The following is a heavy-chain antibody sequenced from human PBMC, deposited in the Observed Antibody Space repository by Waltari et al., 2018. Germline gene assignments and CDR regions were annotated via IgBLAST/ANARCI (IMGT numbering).Heavy chain of an antibody. V-gene: IGHV3-30*02. Sequence: VQLVESGGGLVQPGGSLRLSCATSGFTFSSNWMSWVRQAPGKRLEWVTLITYDGSNKYYADSVKGRFTISRDDSKNTLHLQMNSLRDEDTAIYYCARERRGYYAEYWGQGTLVTVSS. CDR3: ARERRGYYAEY. CDR1: GFTFSSNW. CDR2: ITYDGSNK. J-gene: IGHJ4*02.